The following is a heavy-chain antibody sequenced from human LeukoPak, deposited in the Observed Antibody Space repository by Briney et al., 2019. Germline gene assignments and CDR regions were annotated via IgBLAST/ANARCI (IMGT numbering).Heavy chain of an antibody. D-gene: IGHD3-10*01. CDR2: ISNEGTTI. J-gene: IGHJ1*01. CDR3: ARVSGLGMNEYYQH. Sequence: GGSLRLSCAASGFTFSSYWMFWVRQAPGKGLVWVSRISNEGTTISYADSVKGRFTISRDNAKNTLYLQMNSLRAEDTAVYYCARVSGLGMNEYYQHWGQGTLVTVAS. V-gene: IGHV3-74*01. CDR1: GFTFSSYW.